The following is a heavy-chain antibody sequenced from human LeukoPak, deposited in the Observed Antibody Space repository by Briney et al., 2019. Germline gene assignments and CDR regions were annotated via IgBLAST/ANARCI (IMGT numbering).Heavy chain of an antibody. CDR3: TRHVGGSFLRYYYYYMDV. J-gene: IGHJ6*03. D-gene: IGHD1-26*01. Sequence: GGSLRLSCAASGFTFSGSAMHWVRQASGKGLELVGRIGSKANSYATAYAASVKGRFTISRDDSKNTAYLQMNSLKTEDTAVYYFTRHVGGSFLRYYYYYMDVWGKGTTVTVSS. CDR1: GFTFSGSA. CDR2: IGSKANSYAT. V-gene: IGHV3-73*01.